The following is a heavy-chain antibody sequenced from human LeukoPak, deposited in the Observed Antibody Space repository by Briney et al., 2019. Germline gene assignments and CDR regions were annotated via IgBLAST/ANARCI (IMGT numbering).Heavy chain of an antibody. CDR3: ARLPAITTYYYYYIDV. Sequence: SETLSLTCAVSGGSISSSSHYWGWIRQAPGKRLECIGTIYYSGSSYYTPSLEGRVTMSVDTSKNEFSLRLSSVTAADTAVYYCARLPAITTYYYYYIDVWAKGLWSPSP. D-gene: IGHD5-12*01. J-gene: IGHJ6*03. V-gene: IGHV4-39*01. CDR1: GGSISSSSHY. CDR2: IYYSGSS.